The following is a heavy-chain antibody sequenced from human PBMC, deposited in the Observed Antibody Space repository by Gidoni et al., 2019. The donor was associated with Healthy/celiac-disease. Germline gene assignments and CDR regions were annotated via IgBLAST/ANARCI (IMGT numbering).Heavy chain of an antibody. J-gene: IGHJ4*02. Sequence: HPGGSLRLSCAASGFTFSSYEMNWVRQAPGKGLEWVSYISSSGSTIYYADSVKGRFTISRDNAKNPLYLQMNSLRAEDTAVYYCAREREMGDFDYWGQGTLVTVSS. CDR1: GFTFSSYE. CDR3: AREREMGDFDY. V-gene: IGHV3-48*03. D-gene: IGHD3-16*01. CDR2: ISSSGSTI.